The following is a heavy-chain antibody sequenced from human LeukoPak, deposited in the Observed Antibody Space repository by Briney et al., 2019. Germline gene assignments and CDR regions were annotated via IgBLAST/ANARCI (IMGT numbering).Heavy chain of an antibody. V-gene: IGHV1-3*01. D-gene: IGHD5-12*01. CDR2: INAGNGKA. CDR1: GYTFTSYS. Sequence: ASVKVSCMASGYTFTSYSMHWVRPAPGQSLGWVGWINAGNGKAKYSQNFQGRVTITRDTSARTAYMELSGLRSEDTAVYYCARDWLEPYDYYGMDVWGQGTTDTVSS. CDR3: ARDWLEPYDYYGMDV. J-gene: IGHJ6*02.